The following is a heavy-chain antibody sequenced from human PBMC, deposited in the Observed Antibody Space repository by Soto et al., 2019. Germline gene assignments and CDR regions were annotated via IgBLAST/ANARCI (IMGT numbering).Heavy chain of an antibody. CDR3: ATTYSSSWYGYYGMDV. J-gene: IGHJ6*02. Sequence: PGGSLRLSCAAPGFTFSSYWMSWVRQAPGKGLEWVANIKQDGSEKYYVDSVKGRFTISRDNAKNSLYLQMNSLRAEDTAVYYCATTYSSSWYGYYGMDVWGQGTTVTVSS. V-gene: IGHV3-7*03. D-gene: IGHD6-13*01. CDR1: GFTFSSYW. CDR2: IKQDGSEK.